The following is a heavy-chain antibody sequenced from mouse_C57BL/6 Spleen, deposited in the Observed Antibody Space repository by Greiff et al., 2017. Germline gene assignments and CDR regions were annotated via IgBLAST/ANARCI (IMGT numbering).Heavy chain of an antibody. CDR3: AREGGYRYAMDY. CDR1: GYTFTSYW. Sequence: QVQLKQPGAELVRPGSSVKLSCKASGYTFTSYWMDWVKQRPGQGLEWIGNIYPSDSETHYNQKFKDKATLTVDKSSSTAYMQLSSLTSEDSAVYYCAREGGYRYAMDYWGQGTSVTVSS. D-gene: IGHD2-2*01. J-gene: IGHJ4*01. CDR2: IYPSDSET. V-gene: IGHV1-61*01.